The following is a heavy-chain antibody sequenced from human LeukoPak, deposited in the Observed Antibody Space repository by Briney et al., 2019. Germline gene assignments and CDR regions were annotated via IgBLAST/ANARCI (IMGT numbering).Heavy chain of an antibody. J-gene: IGHJ3*02. CDR3: ATDRVLLPHAFDI. Sequence: ASVKVSCKASGGTFTSYDINWVRQATGQGLEWMGWMNPNSGNTGYAQKFQGRVTMTRNTSISTAYMELSSLRSEDTAVYYCATDRVLLPHAFDIWGQGTMVTVSS. CDR2: MNPNSGNT. D-gene: IGHD3-10*01. CDR1: GGTFTSYD. V-gene: IGHV1-8*01.